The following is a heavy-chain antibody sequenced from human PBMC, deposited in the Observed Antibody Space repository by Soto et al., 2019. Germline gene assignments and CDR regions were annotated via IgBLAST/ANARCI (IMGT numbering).Heavy chain of an antibody. V-gene: IGHV3-33*01. J-gene: IGHJ4*02. CDR1: GFTFSSYG. CDR3: ARVSYDSRAKGYYFDY. CDR2: IWYDGSNK. Sequence: LRLSCAASGFTFSSYGMHWVRQAPGKGLEWVAVIWYDGSNKYYADSVKGRFTISRDNSKNTLYLQMNSLRAEDTAVYYCARVSYDSRAKGYYFDYWGQGTLVTVSS. D-gene: IGHD3-22*01.